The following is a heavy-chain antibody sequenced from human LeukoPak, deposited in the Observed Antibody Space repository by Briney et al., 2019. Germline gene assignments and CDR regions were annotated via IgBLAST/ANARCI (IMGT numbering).Heavy chain of an antibody. J-gene: IGHJ4*02. CDR3: ARIGYGVSFDY. D-gene: IGHD4/OR15-4a*01. V-gene: IGHV3-48*03. CDR2: ISSSGNAI. Sequence: QPGGSLRLSCAASGFTFSSYEMNWVRQAPGQGLEWVSYISSSGNAIYYADSVKGRFTISRDNAKNSLYLHMNSLRAEDTAVYYCARIGYGVSFDYWGQGTLVTVSS. CDR1: GFTFSSYE.